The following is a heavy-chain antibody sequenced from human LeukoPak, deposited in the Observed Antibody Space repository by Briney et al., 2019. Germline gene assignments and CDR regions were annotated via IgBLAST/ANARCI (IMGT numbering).Heavy chain of an antibody. CDR1: GGSISSSSYY. CDR3: ASVTFSYGYVFDY. J-gene: IGHJ4*02. D-gene: IGHD5-18*01. Sequence: SETLSLTCTVSGGSISSSSYYWAWIRQPPGEGLEWIGNIYYSGNTYYNPSLKSRVTISVDTSKNQFPLKLSSVTAADTAVYYCASVTFSYGYVFDYWGQGTLVTVS. CDR2: IYYSGNT. V-gene: IGHV4-39*06.